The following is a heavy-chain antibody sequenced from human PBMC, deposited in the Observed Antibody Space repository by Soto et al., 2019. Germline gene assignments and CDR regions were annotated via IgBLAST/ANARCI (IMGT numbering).Heavy chain of an antibody. V-gene: IGHV6-1*01. D-gene: IGHD6-19*01. CDR3: ARGNSGLRAFDV. CDR1: GESVSKNNAA. Sequence: PSQTLSLTGDISGESVSKNNAAWGWIRQSPSRGLEWLGRTYYRSKWHYDYAVSVRSRITINPDTSKDQFSLQLDSLTPDDAAMYYCARGNSGLRAFDVWGQGTMVTVSS. CDR2: TYYRSKWHY. J-gene: IGHJ3*01.